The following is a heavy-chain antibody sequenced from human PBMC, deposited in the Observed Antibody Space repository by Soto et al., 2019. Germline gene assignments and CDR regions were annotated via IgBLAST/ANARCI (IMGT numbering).Heavy chain of an antibody. CDR2: IYYSGST. J-gene: IGHJ4*02. V-gene: IGHV4-30-4*01. D-gene: IGHD4-17*01. CDR3: ASISTSDYGLDY. CDR1: GGSISSGDYY. Sequence: QVQLQESGPGLVKPSQTLSLTCTVSGGSISSGDYYWSWIRQPPGKGLEWIGYIYYSGSTYYNPSLKSRVTISVDTSKNQVALKLSSVTAADTAVYYCASISTSDYGLDYWGQGTLVTVSS.